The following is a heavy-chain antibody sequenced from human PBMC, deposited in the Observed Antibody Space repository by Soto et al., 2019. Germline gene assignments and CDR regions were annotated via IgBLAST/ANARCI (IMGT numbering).Heavy chain of an antibody. Sequence: ASVRVSCKASGYSFTTYDIHWVRPAPGQGLEWMGILDPSSGSATYTQKLRGRVTMARDTSKSTVYMELSSLRSEDTAVYYCASPQPSGVCNYYFKYGMDVWGQGTTVTVSS. CDR1: GYSFTTYD. CDR2: LDPSSGSA. V-gene: IGHV1-46*04. J-gene: IGHJ6*02. D-gene: IGHD2-8*01. CDR3: ASPQPSGVCNYYFKYGMDV.